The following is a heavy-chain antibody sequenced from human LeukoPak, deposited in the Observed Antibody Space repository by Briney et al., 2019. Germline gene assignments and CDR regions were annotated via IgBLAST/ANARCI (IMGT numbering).Heavy chain of an antibody. J-gene: IGHJ3*02. Sequence: TGGSLRLSCAASGFTFSSYSMNWVRQAPGKGLEWVSSISSSSSYIYYADSVKGRFTISRDNAKNSLYLQMSSLRAEDTAVYYCARDHSSSWTSPGAFDIWGQGTMVTVSS. CDR3: ARDHSSSWTSPGAFDI. CDR2: ISSSSSYI. V-gene: IGHV3-21*01. CDR1: GFTFSSYS. D-gene: IGHD6-13*01.